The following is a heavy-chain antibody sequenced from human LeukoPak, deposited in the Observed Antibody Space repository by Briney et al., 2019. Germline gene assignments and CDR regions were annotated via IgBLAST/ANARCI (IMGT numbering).Heavy chain of an antibody. CDR2: ISGSGGST. CDR1: GFTFSSYA. CDR3: AKSEWELSYFDY. V-gene: IGHV3-23*01. Sequence: PGGSLRLFCAASGFTFSSYAMSWVRQAPGKGLEWVSAISGSGGSTYYADSVKGRFTISRDNSKNTLYLQMNSLRAEDTAVYYCAKSEWELSYFDYWGQGTLVTVSS. J-gene: IGHJ4*02. D-gene: IGHD1-26*01.